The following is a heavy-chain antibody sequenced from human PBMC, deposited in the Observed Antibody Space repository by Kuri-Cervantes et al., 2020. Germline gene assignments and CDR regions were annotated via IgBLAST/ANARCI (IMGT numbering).Heavy chain of an antibody. D-gene: IGHD6-6*01. J-gene: IGHJ5*02. Sequence: ASVKVSCKASGYNLTNYAFSCVRQAPGQGLEWMAWISVYNGNTNYAQNVQGRVTLTTDTAASTAYMEPRSLRSEDTAVYYCAREAAFGSSSWFDPWGQGTLVTVSS. CDR3: AREAAFGSSSWFDP. V-gene: IGHV1-18*01. CDR1: GYNLTNYA. CDR2: ISVYNGNT.